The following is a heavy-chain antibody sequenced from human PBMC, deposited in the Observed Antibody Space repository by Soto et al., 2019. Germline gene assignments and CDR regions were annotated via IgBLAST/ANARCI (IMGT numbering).Heavy chain of an antibody. CDR2: IITLFCTA. V-gene: IGHV1-69*01. J-gene: IGHJ4*02. D-gene: IGHD6-19*01. CDR3: ARPKGRDSSGDDYFDY. Sequence: QVQLVQSGAEVTQPGSSVKVSCKTSGGTFSNYAIYWVRQAPGQGLEWMGAIITLFCTADYAQKFQGRVTITADESTSTAYREVSSLRSEDTAVYYCARPKGRDSSGDDYFDYWGQGTLVTVSS. CDR1: GGTFSNYA.